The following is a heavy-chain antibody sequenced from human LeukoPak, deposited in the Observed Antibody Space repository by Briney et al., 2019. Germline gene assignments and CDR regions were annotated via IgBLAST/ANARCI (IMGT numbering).Heavy chain of an antibody. CDR2: IYYSGNT. V-gene: IGHV4-59*08. J-gene: IGHJ5*02. D-gene: IGHD6-13*01. Sequence: SETLSLTCTVSGGSLSGHWWSWIRQPPGKGLEWIGYIYYSGNTNYNPSLSTRVTISVDTSKNQFSLNLRSVTAADTAVYYCAGLHFAAAEEFDPWGQGTLVTVSS. CDR3: AGLHFAAAEEFDP. CDR1: GGSLSGHW.